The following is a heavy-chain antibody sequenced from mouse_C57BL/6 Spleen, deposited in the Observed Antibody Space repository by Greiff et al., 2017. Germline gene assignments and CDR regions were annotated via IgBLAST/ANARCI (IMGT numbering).Heavy chain of an antibody. CDR1: GYAFSSSW. CDR2: IYPGDGDT. Sequence: QVQLQQSGPELVKPGASVKISCKASGYAFSSSWMNWVKQRPGKGLERIGRIYPGDGDTNYNGKFKGKATLTADKSSSTAYMQLSSLTSEDSAVYFCARETLDYWGQGTTLTVSS. CDR3: ARETLDY. J-gene: IGHJ2*01. V-gene: IGHV1-82*01.